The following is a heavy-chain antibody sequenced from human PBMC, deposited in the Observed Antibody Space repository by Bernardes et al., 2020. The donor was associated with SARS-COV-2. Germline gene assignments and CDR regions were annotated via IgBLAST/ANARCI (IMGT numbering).Heavy chain of an antibody. CDR2: ISYDGSNK. V-gene: IGHV3-30*01. CDR1: GFTFSSYA. J-gene: IGHJ6*02. CDR3: ARDPPYCSSTSCYLTVFGMDV. Sequence: GGSLRLSCAASGFTFSSYAMHWVRQAPGKGLEWVAVISYDGSNKYYADSVKGRFTISRDNSKNTLYLQMNSLRAEDTAVYYCARDPPYCSSTSCYLTVFGMDVWCQGNTVTVSS. D-gene: IGHD2-2*01.